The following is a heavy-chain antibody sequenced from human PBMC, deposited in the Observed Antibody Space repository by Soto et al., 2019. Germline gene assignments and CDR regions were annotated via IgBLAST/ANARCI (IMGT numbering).Heavy chain of an antibody. CDR1: GFTFSSYG. Sequence: GGSLRLSCAASGFTFSSYGMHWVRQAPGKGLEWVAVISYDGSNKYYADSVKGRFTISRDNSKNTLYLQMNSLRAEDTAVYYCAHPMIVVGRIRTQLVKGAFDIWGQGTMVTVSS. V-gene: IGHV3-30*03. D-gene: IGHD3-22*01. CDR2: ISYDGSNK. J-gene: IGHJ3*02. CDR3: AHPMIVVGRIRTQLVKGAFDI.